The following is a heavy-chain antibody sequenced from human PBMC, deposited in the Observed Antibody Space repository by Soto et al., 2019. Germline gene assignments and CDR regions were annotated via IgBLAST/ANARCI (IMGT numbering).Heavy chain of an antibody. J-gene: IGHJ4*02. V-gene: IGHV3-30*18. CDR2: ISYDGSNK. CDR1: GFTFSSYG. CDR3: AKDVENIVATIMAY. Sequence: GGSLRLSCAASGFTFSSYGMHWVRQAPGKGLEWVAVISYDGSNKYYADSVKGRFTISRDNSKNTLYLQMNSLRAEDTAVYYCAKDVENIVATIMAYWGQGTLVTVSS. D-gene: IGHD5-12*01.